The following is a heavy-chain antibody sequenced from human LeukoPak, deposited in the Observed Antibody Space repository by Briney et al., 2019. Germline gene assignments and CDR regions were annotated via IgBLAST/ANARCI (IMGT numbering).Heavy chain of an antibody. Sequence: GGSLRLSCAASGFTVSRNFMTWVRQAPGKGLEWVSIIYSGGTTYYADSVKGRFTISRDNSKNTLYLRMNSLRAEDTAVYYCARDGDTNGWSLDYWGQGTLVTVSS. CDR2: IYSGGTT. CDR1: GFTVSRNF. CDR3: ARDGDTNGWSLDY. V-gene: IGHV3-53*01. D-gene: IGHD6-19*01. J-gene: IGHJ4*02.